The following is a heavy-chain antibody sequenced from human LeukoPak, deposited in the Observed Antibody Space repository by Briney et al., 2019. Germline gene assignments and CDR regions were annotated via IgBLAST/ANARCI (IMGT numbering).Heavy chain of an antibody. J-gene: IGHJ3*02. CDR1: DGSITNYD. V-gene: IGHV4-59*01. CDR2: VHYSGTT. D-gene: IGHD6-13*01. CDR3: ARGGIAAAGDAFDI. Sequence: SETLSLTCTVSDGSITNYDWSWVRQPPGKGLEFIGHVHYSGTTNYNPSLRSRVTISIDTSKKHFFLKLKSVTAADTAVYYCARGGIAAAGDAFDIWGQGTMVTVSS.